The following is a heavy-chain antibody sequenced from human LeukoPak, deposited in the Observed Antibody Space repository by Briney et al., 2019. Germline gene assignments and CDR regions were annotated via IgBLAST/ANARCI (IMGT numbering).Heavy chain of an antibody. Sequence: SETLSLTCTVSGGSISSYYWSWIRQPPGKGLEWIGYIYYSGSTNYNPSLKSRVTISVDTSKNQFSLKLTSVTAADTAVYYCARGQGTVTTHWGQGTLVTVSS. J-gene: IGHJ4*02. V-gene: IGHV4-59*12. D-gene: IGHD4-17*01. CDR3: ARGQGTVTTH. CDR2: IYYSGST. CDR1: GGSISSYY.